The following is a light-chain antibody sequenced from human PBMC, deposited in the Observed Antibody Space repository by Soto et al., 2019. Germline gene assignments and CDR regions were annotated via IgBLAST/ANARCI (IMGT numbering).Light chain of an antibody. J-gene: IGLJ1*01. CDR1: TSDIGFYDY. Sequence: QSVLTQPASGSGSPGQSLTISYTGTTSDIGFYDYVSWYQQYPGKAPKLLIYGVTIRPSGISNRFSGSKSGSTASLTISGLRDEDGADYYCSSYSTSYFYFFGSGNKVTVL. CDR2: GVT. CDR3: SSYSTSYFYF. V-gene: IGLV2-14*01.